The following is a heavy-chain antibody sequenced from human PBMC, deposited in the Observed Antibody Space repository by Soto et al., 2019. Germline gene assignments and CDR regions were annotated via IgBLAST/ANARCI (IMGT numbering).Heavy chain of an antibody. CDR3: AKDRLGGNFDY. V-gene: IGHV3-23*01. CDR2: ISGTGGST. Sequence: EVQVLDSGGGLVQPGGSLRLSCAASGFTFNNYAMNWVRQAPGKGLEWVATISGTGGSTYYADSVKGLFTISRDNSKNTLYLQMNSLRVEDTAVYYCAKDRLGGNFDYWGQGTQVTVSS. J-gene: IGHJ4*02. CDR1: GFTFNNYA.